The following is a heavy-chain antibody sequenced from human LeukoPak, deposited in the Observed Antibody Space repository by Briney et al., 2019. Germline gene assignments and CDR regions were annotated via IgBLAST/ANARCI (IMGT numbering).Heavy chain of an antibody. CDR1: GFTFSSYW. CDR2: IKQDGSEK. Sequence: GGSLRISCTASGFTFSSYWMSWVRPAPGKGLGGVGNIKQDGSEKYYVDSVKGRFTISRDNAKNSLYLQMNSLRAEDTAVYYCAKAGGNSYYDYYMDVWGKGTTVTVSS. CDR3: AKAGGNSYYDYYMDV. D-gene: IGHD4-23*01. J-gene: IGHJ6*03. V-gene: IGHV3-7*03.